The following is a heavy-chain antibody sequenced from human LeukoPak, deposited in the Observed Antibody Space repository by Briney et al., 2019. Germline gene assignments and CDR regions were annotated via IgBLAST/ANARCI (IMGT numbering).Heavy chain of an antibody. CDR2: IYYSGST. CDR1: GGSISSGDYY. CDR3: ARETDGSSVPNYYDSSGYPDY. J-gene: IGHJ4*02. Sequence: SETLSLTCTVSGGSISSGDYYWSWIRQPPGKGLEWIGYIYYSGSTYYNPSLKSRVTISVGTSKNQFSLKLSSVTAADTAVYYCARETDGSSVPNYYDSSGYPDYWGQGTLVTVSS. D-gene: IGHD3-22*01. V-gene: IGHV4-30-4*01.